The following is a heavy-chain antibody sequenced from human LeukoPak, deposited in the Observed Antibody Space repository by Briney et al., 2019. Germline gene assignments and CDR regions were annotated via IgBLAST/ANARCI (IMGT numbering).Heavy chain of an antibody. CDR2: IKQDGSEK. CDR1: AFTFNIYW. V-gene: IGHV3-7*01. CDR3: ARDRVGASVASDI. D-gene: IGHD1-26*01. J-gene: IGHJ3*02. Sequence: GGSLRLSCAASAFTFNIYWMTWVRQAPGKGLEWVANIKQDGSEKYYVDSVKGRFTISRDNAKNSLYLQMNSLSAEDTAVYYCARDRVGASVASDIWGQGTMVTVSS.